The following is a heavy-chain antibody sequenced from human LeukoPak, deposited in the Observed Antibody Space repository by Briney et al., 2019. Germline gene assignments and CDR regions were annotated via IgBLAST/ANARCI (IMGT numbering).Heavy chain of an antibody. D-gene: IGHD3-16*01. CDR3: AKASWVSSTDAVR. Sequence: PGGSLRLSCAASGLSFSSFAMSWVRQGPAGGQEWVSSSRGNGETFYADSVKGRFTLSSDSSRNTVYFQLNNLRVEDTAIYYCAKASWVSSTDAVRWGQGTLVTVSS. CDR2: SRGNGET. J-gene: IGHJ4*02. V-gene: IGHV3-23*01. CDR1: GLSFSSFA.